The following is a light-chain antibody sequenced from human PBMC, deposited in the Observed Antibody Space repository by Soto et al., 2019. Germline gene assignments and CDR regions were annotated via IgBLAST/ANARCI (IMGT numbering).Light chain of an antibody. CDR3: VAWDDSLSALSWV. Sequence: QSVLTQSPSASGTPGQRVTISCSGSSSNIGSHYVYWYQYLPGTAPKLLIYSNNQRPSGVPDRFSGSKSGTSASLAISGLRSEDEADYYCVAWDDSLSALSWVFGGGTKLTVL. J-gene: IGLJ3*02. CDR2: SNN. V-gene: IGLV1-47*02. CDR1: SSNIGSHY.